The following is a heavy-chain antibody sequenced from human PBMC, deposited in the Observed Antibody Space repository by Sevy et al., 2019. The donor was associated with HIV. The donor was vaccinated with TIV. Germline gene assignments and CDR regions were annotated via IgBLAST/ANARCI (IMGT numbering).Heavy chain of an antibody. CDR2: IIPIFGTA. CDR1: GGTFSSYA. CDR3: AIEPLYCSSTSCYYYYGMDV. Sequence: ASVKVSCKASGGTFSSYAISWVRQAPGQGLEWMGGIIPIFGTANYAQKFQGRVTITADESTSTAYMELSSLRSEDTAVYYCAIEPLYCSSTSCYYYYGMDVWGQGTTVTVSS. J-gene: IGHJ6*02. V-gene: IGHV1-69*13. D-gene: IGHD2-2*01.